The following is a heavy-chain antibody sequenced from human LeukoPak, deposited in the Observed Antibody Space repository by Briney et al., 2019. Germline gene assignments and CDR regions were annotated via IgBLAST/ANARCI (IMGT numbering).Heavy chain of an antibody. CDR2: MNPNSGNT. D-gene: IGHD6-13*01. V-gene: IGHV1-8*01. J-gene: IGHJ6*02. CDR1: GYTFTSYD. CDR3: ASHSSSSVMDV. Sequence: GASVKVSCRASGYTFTSYDINWVRQAPGQRLEWMGWMNPNSGNTGYAQKFQGRVTMTRDTSISTAYMELSSLRSEDTAVYYCASHSSSSVMDVWGQGTTVTVSS.